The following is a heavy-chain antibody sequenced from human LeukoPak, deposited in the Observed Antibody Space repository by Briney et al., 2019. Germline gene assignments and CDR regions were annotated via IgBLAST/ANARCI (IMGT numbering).Heavy chain of an antibody. CDR2: ISSNGGST. CDR3: ARDGDYGDYGDY. V-gene: IGHV3-64*01. Sequence: GGSLRLSCAASGFTFSSYAMHWVRQGPGKGLEDVSAISSNGGSTYYANSVKGRFTISRDNSKNTLYLQMGSLRAEDMAVYYCARDGDYGDYGDYWGQGTLVTVSS. CDR1: GFTFSSYA. D-gene: IGHD4-17*01. J-gene: IGHJ4*02.